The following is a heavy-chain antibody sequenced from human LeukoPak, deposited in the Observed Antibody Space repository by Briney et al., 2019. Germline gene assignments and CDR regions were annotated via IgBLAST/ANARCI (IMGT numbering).Heavy chain of an antibody. J-gene: IGHJ4*02. CDR2: IGIDSGNT. Sequence: GGSLRLSCAASGFRFRDYSMNWVRQAPGKGLEWISYIGIDSGNTNYAGSVKGRFTISGDKAKNSLYLQMNSLRVEDTAVYYCARDYKYAFDNWGQGTLVTVSS. D-gene: IGHD5-24*01. CDR1: GFRFRDYS. V-gene: IGHV3-48*01. CDR3: ARDYKYAFDN.